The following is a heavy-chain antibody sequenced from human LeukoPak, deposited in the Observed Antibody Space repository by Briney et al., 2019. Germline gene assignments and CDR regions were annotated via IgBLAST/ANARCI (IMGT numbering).Heavy chain of an antibody. J-gene: IGHJ5*02. D-gene: IGHD3-10*01. CDR1: GFTFSSYW. V-gene: IGHV3-7*03. Sequence: GGSLRLSCAASGFTFSSYWMSWVRQAPGKGLEWVANIKQDGSEKYYVDSVKGRFTISRDNAKNSLYLQMNSLRAEDTAVYYCASDYYGSGSYYPPFDPWGQGTLVTVSS. CDR3: ASDYYGSGSYYPPFDP. CDR2: IKQDGSEK.